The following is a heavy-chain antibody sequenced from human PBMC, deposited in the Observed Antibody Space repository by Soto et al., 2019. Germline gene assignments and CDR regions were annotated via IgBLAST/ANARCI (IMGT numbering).Heavy chain of an antibody. CDR1: GFTLSSYA. D-gene: IGHD1-26*01. V-gene: IGHV3-30-3*01. CDR3: ARATYSGSDYFDY. J-gene: IGHJ4*02. Sequence: QVQLVESGGGVVQPGRSLRLSCAASGFTLSSYAMHWVRQAPGKGLEWVAVISYDGSNKYYADSVKGRFTISRDNSKNTLYLQMNSLRAEDTAVYYCARATYSGSDYFDYWGQGTLVTVSS. CDR2: ISYDGSNK.